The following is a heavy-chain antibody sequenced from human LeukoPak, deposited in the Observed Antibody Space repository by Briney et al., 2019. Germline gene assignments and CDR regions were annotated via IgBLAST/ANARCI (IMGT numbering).Heavy chain of an antibody. CDR3: ARDRHYYDMSGYFIMDY. Sequence: ASVKVSCKASGYTFTSYGISWVRQAPGQGLEWMGWISAYNGNNNYAQKIQGRVTMTKDPYKSTASMQLRSLTSDATAVYSSARDRHYYDMSGYFIMDYCGQGTLGTVSS. CDR2: ISAYNGNN. CDR1: GYTFTSYG. V-gene: IGHV1-18*01. D-gene: IGHD3-22*01. J-gene: IGHJ4*02.